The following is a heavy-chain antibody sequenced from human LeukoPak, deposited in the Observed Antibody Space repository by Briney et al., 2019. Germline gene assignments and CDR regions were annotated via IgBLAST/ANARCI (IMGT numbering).Heavy chain of an antibody. CDR3: ANENYYGSGSYADH. CDR1: GFTFSSYA. Sequence: GSLRLSCAASGFTFSSYAMSWVRQAPGKGLEGGSAISGIGGSKYYADSVKGRFTISRDNSKNTLYLQMNSLRAEDTAVYYCANENYYGSGSYADHWGQGTLVTVSS. CDR2: ISGIGGSK. V-gene: IGHV3-23*01. D-gene: IGHD3-10*01. J-gene: IGHJ4*02.